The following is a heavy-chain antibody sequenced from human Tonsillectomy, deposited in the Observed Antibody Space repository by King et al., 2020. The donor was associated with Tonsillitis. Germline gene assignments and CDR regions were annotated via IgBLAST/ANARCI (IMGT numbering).Heavy chain of an antibody. D-gene: IGHD3-3*01. CDR3: ARSLTIFGTADF. CDR1: GYSFSNYW. V-gene: IGHV5-51*01. Sequence: VQLVQSGAEVKKPGESLKISCSGSGYSFSNYWIAWVRQMPGKGLEWMGIIYPGDSDTTNSPSLQGQVIISDDKSINTAYLQWSRLQASDTAIYYCARSLTIFGTADFWGQGTVVTVSS. J-gene: IGHJ4*02. CDR2: IYPGDSDT.